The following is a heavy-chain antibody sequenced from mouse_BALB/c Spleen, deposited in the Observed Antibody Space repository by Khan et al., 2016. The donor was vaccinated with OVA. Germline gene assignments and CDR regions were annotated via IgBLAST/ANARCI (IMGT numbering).Heavy chain of an antibody. D-gene: IGHD2-10*02. CDR1: GFSLSRYS. CDR2: IWSGGST. J-gene: IGHJ4*01. CDR3: ARKKYGNYVSLDY. Sequence: VQLKESGPGLVAPSQSLSITCTVSGFSLSRYSIHWVRQPPGKGLEWLGMIWSGGSTDYNSALESRLSISKDNSTSRVFLKMNSLQTDDTAMYYCARKKYGNYVSLDYWGQGTSVTVSS. V-gene: IGHV2-6-4*01.